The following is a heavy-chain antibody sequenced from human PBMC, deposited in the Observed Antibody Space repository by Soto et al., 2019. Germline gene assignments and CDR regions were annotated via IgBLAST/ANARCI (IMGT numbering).Heavy chain of an antibody. Sequence: ASVKVSCKASGYTFTSYGISWVRQAPGQGLEWMGWISAYNGNTNYAQKHKGRVTMTTDTSTSTAYMELRSLRSDDTAVYYCARGVVVPLPDPPYYYYYMDVWGKGTTVTVSS. CDR3: ARGVVVPLPDPPYYYYYMDV. J-gene: IGHJ6*03. CDR1: GYTFTSYG. D-gene: IGHD2-15*01. V-gene: IGHV1-18*01. CDR2: ISAYNGNT.